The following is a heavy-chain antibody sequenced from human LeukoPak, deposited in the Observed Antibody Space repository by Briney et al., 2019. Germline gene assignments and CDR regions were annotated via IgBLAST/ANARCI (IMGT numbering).Heavy chain of an antibody. V-gene: IGHV4-59*11. CDR1: DDSSSSHY. D-gene: IGHD4-17*01. CDR2: ISYIGST. J-gene: IGHJ3*02. CDR3: ARDPTTVTKGFDI. Sequence: SETLSLTCTVSDDSSSSHYWTWIRQPPGKGLEWIGYISYIGSTNYNPSPKSRVTISVDTSKNQFSLKVSSVTAADTAVYYCARDPTTVTKGFDIWGQGTLVTVSS.